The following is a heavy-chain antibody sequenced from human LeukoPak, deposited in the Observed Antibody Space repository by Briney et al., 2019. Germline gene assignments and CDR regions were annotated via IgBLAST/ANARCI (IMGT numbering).Heavy chain of an antibody. V-gene: IGHV4-34*01. J-gene: IGHJ4*02. D-gene: IGHD3-10*01. CDR2: INHSGST. CDR3: ARSKLWFGESNSDY. Sequence: SETLSLTCAVYGGSFSGYYWSWIRQPPGKGLEWIGEINHSGSTNYNPSLKSRVTISVDTSKNQFSLKLSSVTAADTAVYYCARSKLWFGESNSDYWGQGTLVTVSS. CDR1: GGSFSGYY.